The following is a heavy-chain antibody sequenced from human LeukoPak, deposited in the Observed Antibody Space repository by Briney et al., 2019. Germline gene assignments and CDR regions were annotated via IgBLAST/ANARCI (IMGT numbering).Heavy chain of an antibody. CDR3: AKSPNRNQVDYYYFDY. Sequence: GGSLRLSCAASGFTFSSYAMHWVRQAPGKGLEWVAVISYDGSNKYYADSVKGRFTISRDNSKNTLYLQMNSLRAEDTAVYYCAKSPNRNQVDYYYFDYWGQGTLVTVSS. D-gene: IGHD2/OR15-2a*01. CDR1: GFTFSSYA. J-gene: IGHJ4*02. CDR2: ISYDGSNK. V-gene: IGHV3-30-3*01.